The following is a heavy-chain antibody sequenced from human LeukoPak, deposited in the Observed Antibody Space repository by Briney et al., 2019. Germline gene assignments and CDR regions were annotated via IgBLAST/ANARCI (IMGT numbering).Heavy chain of an antibody. D-gene: IGHD3-10*01. CDR3: ARQGWHGSGSYYFDR. J-gene: IGHJ4*02. CDR2: IYYRGST. Sequence: PSETLSLTCTVSGGSISNYYWSWIRQPPGKGLEWIGYIYYRGSTNYNPSLKSRVTISVDTSKNQFSLKLSSVTAADTAVYYCARQGWHGSGSYYFDRWGQGTLVTVSS. CDR1: GGSISNYY. V-gene: IGHV4-59*08.